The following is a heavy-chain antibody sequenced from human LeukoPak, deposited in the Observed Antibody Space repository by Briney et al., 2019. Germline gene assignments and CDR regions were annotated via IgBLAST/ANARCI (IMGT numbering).Heavy chain of an antibody. CDR2: IYYSGTT. CDR3: AVYYYDSSGYYTLFDY. D-gene: IGHD3-22*01. CDR1: GGSISSSSYY. J-gene: IGHJ4*02. Sequence: SETLSLTCTVSGGSISSSSYYWGWIRQPPGKGLEWIGSIYYSGTTYYNPSLKSRVTISVDTSKNQFSLNLSSVTAADTAVYYCAVYYYDSSGYYTLFDYWGQGILVIVSS. V-gene: IGHV4-39*01.